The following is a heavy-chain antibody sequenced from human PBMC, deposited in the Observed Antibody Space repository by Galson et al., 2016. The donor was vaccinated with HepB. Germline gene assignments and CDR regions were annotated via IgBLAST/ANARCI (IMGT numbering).Heavy chain of an antibody. V-gene: IGHV4-59*01. CDR2: ICYGGST. Sequence: ETLSLTCTVSGGYISTYYWSWIRQPPGKGLEWIGHICYGGSTKYNPSFKSGVTISVDTFKNQFSLRLNSVTVADTAVYYCARTYPTGLFDPWGQGTLVTVSS. CDR3: ARTYPTGLFDP. D-gene: IGHD3-10*01. CDR1: GGYISTYY. J-gene: IGHJ5*02.